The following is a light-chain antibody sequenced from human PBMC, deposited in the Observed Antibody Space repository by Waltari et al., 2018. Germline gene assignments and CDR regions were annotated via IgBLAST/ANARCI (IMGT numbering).Light chain of an antibody. Sequence: QSVLTQPPSVSGAPGQRVTISCTGSNSNIGAGYDVHWYQQLPGTAPKRLIFRSSHWPSGVPGRFSGSRSGTSASLAITGLQADDEAIYYCQSYDNTLSVVFGGGTKVTVL. CDR2: RSS. V-gene: IGLV1-40*01. CDR3: QSYDNTLSVV. J-gene: IGLJ2*01. CDR1: NSNIGAGYD.